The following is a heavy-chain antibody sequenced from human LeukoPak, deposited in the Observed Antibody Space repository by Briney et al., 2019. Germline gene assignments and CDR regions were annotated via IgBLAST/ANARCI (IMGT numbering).Heavy chain of an antibody. CDR3: ARGSSPDCSSTSCYLYYFDY. V-gene: IGHV4-59*01. D-gene: IGHD2-2*01. Sequence: SETLSLTCTVSGGSNSSYYWSWIRQPPGKGLEWIGYIYYSGSTNYNPSLKSRVTISVDTSKNQFSLKLSSVTAADTAVYYCARGSSPDCSSTSCYLYYFDYWGQGTLVTVSS. CDR2: IYYSGST. J-gene: IGHJ4*02. CDR1: GGSNSSYY.